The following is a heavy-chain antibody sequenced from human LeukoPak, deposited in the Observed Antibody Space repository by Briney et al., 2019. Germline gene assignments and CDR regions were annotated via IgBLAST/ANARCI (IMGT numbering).Heavy chain of an antibody. CDR3: TTPTGPAVIIDY. D-gene: IGHD2-2*01. J-gene: IGHJ4*02. Sequence: GGSLRLSCAASGFTFSSYGIHWVRQAPGKGLEWVAFIRKEGTNKYYSDSVKGRFTISRDNSKNTLYLEMNSLRAEDTAVYYCTTPTGPAVIIDYWGPGTLVTVSS. V-gene: IGHV3-30*02. CDR2: IRKEGTNK. CDR1: GFTFSSYG.